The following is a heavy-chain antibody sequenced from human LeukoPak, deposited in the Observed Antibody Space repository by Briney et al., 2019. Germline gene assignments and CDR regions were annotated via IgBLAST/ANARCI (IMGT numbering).Heavy chain of an antibody. CDR1: GFTFSRYA. J-gene: IGHJ4*02. CDR2: IRYDGSNK. D-gene: IGHD1-26*01. CDR3: AKDRSKWEPYFDY. V-gene: IGHV3-30*02. Sequence: GGPLRLSCTASGFTFSRYAMHWVRQAPGKGLEWVAFIRYDGSNKYYADSVKGRFTISRDNSKNTLYLQMNSLRAEDTAVYYCAKDRSKWEPYFDYWGQGTLVTVSS.